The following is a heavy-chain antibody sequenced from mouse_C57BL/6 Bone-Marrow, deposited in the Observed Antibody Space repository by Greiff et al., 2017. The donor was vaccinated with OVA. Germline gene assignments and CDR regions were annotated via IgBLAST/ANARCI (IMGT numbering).Heavy chain of an antibody. Sequence: QLQQSGPGLVKPSQSLSLTCSVTGYSITSGYYWNWIRQFPGNKLEWMGYISYDGSNNYNPSLKNRISITRDTSKNQFFLKLNSVTTEDTATYYCARGLRDFDDWGQGTTLTVSS. CDR3: ARGLRDFDD. V-gene: IGHV3-6*01. CDR2: ISYDGSN. J-gene: IGHJ2*01. D-gene: IGHD1-1*01. CDR1: GYSITSGYY.